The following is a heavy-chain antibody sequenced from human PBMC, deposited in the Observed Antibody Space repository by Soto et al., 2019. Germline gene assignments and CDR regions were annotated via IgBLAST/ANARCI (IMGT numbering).Heavy chain of an antibody. D-gene: IGHD1-20*01. Sequence: QVQLQESGPGLVKPSQTLSLTCTVSGGSISSGDYYWSWIRQPPGKGLEWIGYIYYSGFTYYNPSLNRRLTMSVDTSKNQFSLKLSSVIAADTAVYYCARSDNCVPFDHWCQGTLVTVSS. J-gene: IGHJ4*02. CDR2: IYYSGFT. CDR3: ARSDNCVPFDH. V-gene: IGHV4-30-4*01. CDR1: GGSISSGDYY.